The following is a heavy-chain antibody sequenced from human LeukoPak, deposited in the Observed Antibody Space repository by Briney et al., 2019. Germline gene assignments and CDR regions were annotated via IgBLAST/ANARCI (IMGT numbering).Heavy chain of an antibody. V-gene: IGHV3-53*01. J-gene: IGHJ4*02. CDR1: GFIVSSKY. CDR2: IYSGGST. Sequence: PGGSLRLSCAASGFIVSSKYMSWVRQATGKGLEWVSVIYSGGSTYYAASVEGRFTISRDNSKNTVYLQMNNLKVDDTAVYYCARAGPIDYWGQGTLVTVSS. CDR3: ARAGPIDY.